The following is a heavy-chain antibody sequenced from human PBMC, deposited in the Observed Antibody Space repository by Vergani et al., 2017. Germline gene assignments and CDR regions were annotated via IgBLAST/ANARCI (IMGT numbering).Heavy chain of an antibody. CDR2: ISASGNA. CDR3: ARRSGGYYSGGKVHPLRTAFDV. V-gene: IGHV4-61*02. Sequence: QVQLQASGPGRVKPSQTLSLTCTMSGGSISAGYYFWSWIRQPAGKGLEWLGHISASGNASHSPALKTRVSMSVDTSKNQFSLTVTSVTAADTAIYFCARRSGGYYSGGKVHPLRTAFDVWGHETVVTDSS. D-gene: IGHD2-15*01. J-gene: IGHJ3*01. CDR1: GGSISAGYYF.